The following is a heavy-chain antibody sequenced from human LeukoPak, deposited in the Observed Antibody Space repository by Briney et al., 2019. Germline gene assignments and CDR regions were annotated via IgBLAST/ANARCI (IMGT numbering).Heavy chain of an antibody. CDR3: ARASGTPAYYYYMDV. D-gene: IGHD1-7*01. CDR1: GFTFSSYA. Sequence: GGSLRLSCAASGFTFSSYAMHWVRRAPGKGLEWVAVISYDGSNKYYADSVKGRFTISRDNSKNTLYLQMNSLRAEDTAVYYCARASGTPAYYYYMDVWGKGTTVTVSS. CDR2: ISYDGSNK. V-gene: IGHV3-30*01. J-gene: IGHJ6*03.